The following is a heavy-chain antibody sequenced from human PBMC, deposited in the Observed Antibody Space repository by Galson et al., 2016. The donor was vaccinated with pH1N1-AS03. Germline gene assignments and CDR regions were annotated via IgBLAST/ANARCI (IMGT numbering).Heavy chain of an antibody. CDR2: IYSGGDT. CDR3: ARTKWPHGAFDI. Sequence: SLRLSCAASEFTVTSSYMSWVRQAPGKGPEWVSVIYSGGDTHYTDSVRGRFTISRDNSQNTVYLQMNSLRVDDTALYYCARTKWPHGAFDIWGQGTMVIVSS. CDR1: EFTVTSSY. D-gene: IGHD5-12*01. V-gene: IGHV3-53*01. J-gene: IGHJ3*02.